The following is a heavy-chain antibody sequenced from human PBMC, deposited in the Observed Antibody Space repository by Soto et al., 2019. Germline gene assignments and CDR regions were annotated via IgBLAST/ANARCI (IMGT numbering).Heavy chain of an antibody. D-gene: IGHD5-12*01. CDR2: IKEDGSEK. Sequence: GGSLRLSCAASGFTLSSYRMSWVRQAPGKGLEWVANIKEDGSEKNYVDSVKGRFTISRDNVQNSLYLQLNSLRAEDTAVYYCAKGQRWLQPTPDYWGQGTLVTVSS. CDR3: AKGQRWLQPTPDY. J-gene: IGHJ4*02. V-gene: IGHV3-7*03. CDR1: GFTLSSYR.